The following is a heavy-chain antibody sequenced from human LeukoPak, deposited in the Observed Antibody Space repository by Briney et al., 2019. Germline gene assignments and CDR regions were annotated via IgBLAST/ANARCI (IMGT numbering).Heavy chain of an antibody. Sequence: SETLSLTCTVSGGSISSSDFYWGWLRQSPEKGLVWIVYIYFSGVTYSSPSLKSRVTLFLDTSKNQFSLQLRSVTAADTAVYYCARVGYCSSTMCYGTFYYYMDVWGKGTTVTVSS. CDR2: IYFSGVT. CDR3: ARVGYCSSTMCYGTFYYYMDV. V-gene: IGHV4-39*01. CDR1: GGSISSSDFY. J-gene: IGHJ6*03. D-gene: IGHD2-2*01.